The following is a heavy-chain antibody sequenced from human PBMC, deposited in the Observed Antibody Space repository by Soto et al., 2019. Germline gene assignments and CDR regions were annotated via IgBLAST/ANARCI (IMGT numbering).Heavy chain of an antibody. J-gene: IGHJ5*01. Sequence: QVQLQESGPGLVKPSQTLSLTCTVSGGSISSGGYYWSWIRQHPGKGLEWIGYIYFSGSTYYNPSLKSRVTISVETSKSHFSLRLTSVTAADTAVYYCASSSSSWRRFDSWGQGTLVTVSS. V-gene: IGHV4-31*03. CDR3: ASSSSSWRRFDS. CDR2: IYFSGST. CDR1: GGSISSGGYY. D-gene: IGHD6-13*01.